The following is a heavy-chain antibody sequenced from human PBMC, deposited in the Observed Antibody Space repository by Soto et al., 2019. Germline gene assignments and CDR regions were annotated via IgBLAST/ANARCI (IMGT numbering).Heavy chain of an antibody. J-gene: IGHJ6*02. V-gene: IGHV3-15*07. CDR1: GFTFSNAW. CDR2: IKSKTDGGTT. D-gene: IGHD3-9*01. Sequence: PGGSLRLSCAASGFTFSNAWMNWVRQAPGKGLEWVGRIKSKTDGGTTDYAAPVKGRFTISRDDSKNTLYLQMNSLKTEDTAVYYCTTDMNYDILTGYYGDYYYYGMDVWGQGTTVTVSS. CDR3: TTDMNYDILTGYYGDYYYYGMDV.